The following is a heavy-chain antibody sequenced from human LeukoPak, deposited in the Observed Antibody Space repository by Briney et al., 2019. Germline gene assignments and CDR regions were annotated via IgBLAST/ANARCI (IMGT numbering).Heavy chain of an antibody. V-gene: IGHV3-48*01. D-gene: IGHD1-26*01. CDR2: ISSSSSTI. J-gene: IGHJ3*02. CDR1: GFTFSSYS. Sequence: SGGSLRLSCAASGFTFSSYSMNWVRQAPGKGLEWVSYISSSSSTIYYADSVKGRFTISRDNAKNSLYLQMNSLRAEDTAVYYCARDSGVGSFGAFDIWGQGTMVTVSS. CDR3: ARDSGVGSFGAFDI.